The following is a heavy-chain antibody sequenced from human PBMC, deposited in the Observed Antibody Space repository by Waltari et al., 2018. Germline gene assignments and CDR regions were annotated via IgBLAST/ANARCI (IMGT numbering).Heavy chain of an antibody. CDR2: TDYRCNGDD. CDR1: GDSVSNTIAS. CDR3: ARGGYGDNVARFDH. J-gene: IGHJ4*02. D-gene: IGHD4-17*01. V-gene: IGHV6-1*01. Sequence: QVQLRQSGPGLVKTSQTLSLTCSISGDSVSNTIASWNWLRQSPSRGLEWLGQGPAEGLEWCGKTDYRCNGDDEYAVSVRSRMTVQADTSKNQFSLHLNSVTPDDTAVYFCARGGYGDNVARFDHWGQGILVTVSS.